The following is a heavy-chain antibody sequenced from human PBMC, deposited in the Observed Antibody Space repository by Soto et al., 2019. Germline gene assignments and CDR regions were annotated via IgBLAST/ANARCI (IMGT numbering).Heavy chain of an antibody. CDR3: AKATYSRSWYF. V-gene: IGHV3-23*01. Sequence: GGSLRLSCAGSGFTVMNYASNWVRHAPGKGLDWVSSISNRGSDTYYVDSVKGRFTISRDNSKNTLYLQMSSLRAEDTAVYYCAKATYSRSWYFWGQGTPVTVSS. CDR2: ISNRGSDT. CDR1: GFTVMNYA. D-gene: IGHD6-13*01. J-gene: IGHJ4*02.